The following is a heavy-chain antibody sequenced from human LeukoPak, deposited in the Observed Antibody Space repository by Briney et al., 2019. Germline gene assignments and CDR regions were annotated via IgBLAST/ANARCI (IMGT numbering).Heavy chain of an antibody. Sequence: ASVKVSCKASGYTFTSYDINWVRQATGQGLEWMGWMNPNSGNTGYAQKFQGRVTMTRNTSISTAYMELSSLRSEDTAVYYCARGLKRSGSGSYYETTLGYWGQGTLVTVSS. CDR2: MNPNSGNT. CDR3: ARGLKRSGSGSYYETTLGY. CDR1: GYTFTSYD. V-gene: IGHV1-8*01. D-gene: IGHD3-10*01. J-gene: IGHJ4*02.